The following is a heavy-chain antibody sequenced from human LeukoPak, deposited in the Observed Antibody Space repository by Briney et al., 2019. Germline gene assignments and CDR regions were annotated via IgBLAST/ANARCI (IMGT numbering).Heavy chain of an antibody. D-gene: IGHD3-10*01. CDR2: VKSYNAGGTT. V-gene: IGHV3-15*01. J-gene: IGHJ4*02. CDR3: TLIQGWGAGSYFLDY. CDR1: GFSIENDW. Sequence: GGSLRLSCAASGFSIENDWMSWVRQAPGKGLEWVGRVKSYNAGGTTHYAAPVKGRFIISRDDSKNMLYLQMDRLKTEDTAVYYCTLIQGWGAGSYFLDYWGQGAVVTVSS.